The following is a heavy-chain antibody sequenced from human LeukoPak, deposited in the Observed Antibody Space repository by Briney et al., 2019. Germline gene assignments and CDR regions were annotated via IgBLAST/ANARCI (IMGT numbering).Heavy chain of an antibody. CDR3: TTGLISVYGYVWGSYRHQDY. V-gene: IGHV3-15*01. D-gene: IGHD3-16*02. CDR2: IKSKTDGGTT. CDR1: GFTFSNAW. J-gene: IGHJ4*02. Sequence: GGSLRLSCAASGFTFSNAWMSWVRQAPGKGLEWVGRIKSKTDGGTTDYAAPVKGRFTISRDDSKNTLYLQMNSLKTEDTAVYYCTTGLISVYGYVWGSYRHQDYWGQGTLVTVSS.